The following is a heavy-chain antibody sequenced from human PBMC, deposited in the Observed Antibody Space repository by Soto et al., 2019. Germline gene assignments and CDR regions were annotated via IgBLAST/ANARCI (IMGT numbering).Heavy chain of an antibody. Sequence: EVQLLESGGGLVQPGGSLRLSCAASGFTFSSYAMSWVRQAPGKGLEWVSAISGSGGSTYYADSVKGRFTISRDNSKNTLYLQMNSLRAEDTAVYYCAKDLITQVGAPLHFDYWGQGTLVTVSS. CDR3: AKDLITQVGAPLHFDY. CDR1: GFTFSSYA. CDR2: ISGSGGST. D-gene: IGHD1-26*01. V-gene: IGHV3-23*01. J-gene: IGHJ4*02.